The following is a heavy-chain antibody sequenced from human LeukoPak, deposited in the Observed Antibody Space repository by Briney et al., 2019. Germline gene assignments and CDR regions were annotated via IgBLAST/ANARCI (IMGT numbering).Heavy chain of an antibody. V-gene: IGHV3-23*01. D-gene: IGHD6-6*01. CDR3: AKQLRYYYYYYGMDV. J-gene: IGHJ6*02. Sequence: GGSLRLSCAASGFTFSSYWMHWVRQAPGKGLEWVSAISGSGGSTYYADSVKGRFTISRDNSKNTLYLQMNSLRAEDTAVYYCAKQLRYYYYYYGMDVWGQGTTVTVSS. CDR2: ISGSGGST. CDR1: GFTFSSYW.